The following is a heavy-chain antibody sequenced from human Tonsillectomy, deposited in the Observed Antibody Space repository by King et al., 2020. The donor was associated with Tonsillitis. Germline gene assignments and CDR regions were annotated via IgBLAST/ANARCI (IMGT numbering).Heavy chain of an antibody. J-gene: IGHJ6*02. D-gene: IGHD7-27*01. V-gene: IGHV3-30-3*01. CDR2: ISYDGSNK. Sequence: VQLVESGGGVVQPGRSLRLSCAASGFTFSSYAMHWVRQAPGKGLEWVAVISYDGSNKYYADSVKGRFTISRDNSKNTLYLQMNSLRAEDTAVYYCARDFEPSALGIYYYYYGMDVWGQGTTVTVSS. CDR1: GFTFSSYA. CDR3: ARDFEPSALGIYYYYYGMDV.